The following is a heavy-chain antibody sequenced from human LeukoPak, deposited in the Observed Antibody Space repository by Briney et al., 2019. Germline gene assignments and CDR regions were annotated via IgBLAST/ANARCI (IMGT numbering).Heavy chain of an antibody. D-gene: IGHD2-2*01. J-gene: IGHJ4*02. CDR3: ARGGGIVPAARLAY. CDR1: GGSFSGYY. Sequence: PSETLSLTCAVYGGSFSGYYWSWIRQPPGKGLEWIGEINHSGSTNYNPSLKSRVTISVDTSKNQFSLKLSSVTAADTAVYYCARGGGIVPAARLAYCSQCTLFNASS. V-gene: IGHV4-34*01. CDR2: INHSGST.